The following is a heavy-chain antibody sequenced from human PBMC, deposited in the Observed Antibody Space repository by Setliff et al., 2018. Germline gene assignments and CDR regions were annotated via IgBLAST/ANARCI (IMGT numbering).Heavy chain of an antibody. D-gene: IGHD5-18*01. J-gene: IGHJ6*03. V-gene: IGHV1-2*02. CDR2: INPNSGGT. Sequence: ASVKVSCKASGYIFTDYFMYWVWQAPGQGLEWMGWINPNSGGTNYTQKFQGRVTMTRDESTSTAYMELSSLTSDDTAVYYCAREGVDTRSSTDYRYYMDVWGKGTTVTVSS. CDR1: GYIFTDYF. CDR3: AREGVDTRSSTDYRYYMDV.